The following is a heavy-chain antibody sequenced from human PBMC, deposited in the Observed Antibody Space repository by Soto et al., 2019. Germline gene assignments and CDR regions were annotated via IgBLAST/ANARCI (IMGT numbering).Heavy chain of an antibody. J-gene: IGHJ4*02. Sequence: QVQLVQSGAEVKRPGSSVKGACKASGDTFNFYSINWVRQAPGLGLEWMGRVNPIVSMSNYAQKFQGRVTMTADKSTSTAYMELSSLRSEDTAIYYCASSYGSGYRAFDYWGQGALVNVSS. CDR3: ASSYGSGYRAFDY. D-gene: IGHD3-10*01. CDR2: VNPIVSMS. CDR1: GDTFNFYS. V-gene: IGHV1-69*02.